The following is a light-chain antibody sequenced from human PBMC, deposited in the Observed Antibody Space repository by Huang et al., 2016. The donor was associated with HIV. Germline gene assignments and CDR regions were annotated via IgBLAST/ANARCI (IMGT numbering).Light chain of an antibody. J-gene: IGKJ5*01. V-gene: IGKV1-39*01. CDR3: QQSYSSLIT. Sequence: IQLTQSPSSLSASVGDKVTIACRASQAIGTYLNWFQQKPGRPPRLLISYVSSLHTGIPSRFIGSGSGTDFTLTIRGLQFDDFAIYFCQQSYSSLITFGQGTRLEIK. CDR1: QAIGTY. CDR2: YVS.